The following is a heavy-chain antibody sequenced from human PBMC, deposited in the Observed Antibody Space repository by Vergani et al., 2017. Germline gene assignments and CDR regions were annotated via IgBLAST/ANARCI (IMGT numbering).Heavy chain of an antibody. Sequence: EVQLVESGGGLIQPGGSLRLSCAASGFTVSSNYMSWVRQAPGKGLEWVSTISDSGAHTNYGDSVKGRFTISRDNSKNTVFLQMNSLRAEDTAVYYCAKASWYHYSDYWGQGTVVTVSS. J-gene: IGHJ4*02. CDR1: GFTVSSNY. CDR3: AKASWYHYSDY. CDR2: SDSGAHT. V-gene: IGHV3-53*01. D-gene: IGHD2-15*01.